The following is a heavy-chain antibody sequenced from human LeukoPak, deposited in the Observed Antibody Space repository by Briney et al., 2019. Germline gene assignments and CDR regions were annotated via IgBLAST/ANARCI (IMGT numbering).Heavy chain of an antibody. V-gene: IGHV1-69*05. D-gene: IGHD6-19*01. CDR2: IIPIFGTA. CDR3: ARGSPIAVADYYYYYMDV. Sequence: ASVKVSCKASGGTFSSCVISWVRQAPGQGLEWMGGIIPIFGTANYAQKFQGRVTITTDESTSTAYMELSSLRSEDTAVYYCARGSPIAVADYYYYYMDVWGKGTTVTVSS. J-gene: IGHJ6*03. CDR1: GGTFSSCV.